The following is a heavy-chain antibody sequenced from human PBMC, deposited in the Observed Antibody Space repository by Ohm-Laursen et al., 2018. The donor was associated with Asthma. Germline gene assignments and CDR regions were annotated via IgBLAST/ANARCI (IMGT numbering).Heavy chain of an antibody. CDR1: GFTFSSYA. V-gene: IGHV3-23*01. J-gene: IGHJ4*02. Sequence: SLRLSCAASGFTFSSYAMSWARQAPGKGLEWVSAISGSGGSTYYADSVKGRFTISRDNSKNALYLQMNSLRAEDTAVYYCAKDLGRKEKPQLLIFDYWGQGTLVTVSS. CDR3: AKDLGRKEKPQLLIFDY. CDR2: ISGSGGST. D-gene: IGHD2-2*01.